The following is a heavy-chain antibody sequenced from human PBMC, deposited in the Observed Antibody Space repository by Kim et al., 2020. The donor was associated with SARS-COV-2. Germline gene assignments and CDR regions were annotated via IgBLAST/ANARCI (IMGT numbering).Heavy chain of an antibody. D-gene: IGHD6-13*01. V-gene: IGHV3-9*01. J-gene: IGHJ6*02. CDR1: GFSFDDSG. CDR3: SRIRSWYGDNSGMDV. Sequence: GGSLRLSCAASGFSFDDSGMHWVRQAPGKGLEWVSGISWNSVTVAYADSVKGRFTISRDNAKNSLYLQMNSLRIEDTALYFCSRIRSWYGDNSGMDVWGQGTTVTVSS. CDR2: ISWNSVTV.